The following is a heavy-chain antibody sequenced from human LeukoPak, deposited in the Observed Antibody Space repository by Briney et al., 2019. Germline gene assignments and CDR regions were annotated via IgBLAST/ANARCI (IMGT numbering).Heavy chain of an antibody. J-gene: IGHJ4*02. CDR2: ISYDGSNK. CDR1: GFTFSSYG. CDR3: AKDGSPSYFDY. Sequence: XGSLRLSCAASGFTFSSYGMHWVRQAPGKGLEWVAVISYDGSNKYYADSVKGRFTISRDNSKNTLYLQMNSLRAEDTAVYYCAKDGSPSYFDYWGQGTLVTVSS. V-gene: IGHV3-30*18.